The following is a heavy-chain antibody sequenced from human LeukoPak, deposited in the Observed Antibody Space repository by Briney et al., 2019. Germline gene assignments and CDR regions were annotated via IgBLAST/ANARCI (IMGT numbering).Heavy chain of an antibody. D-gene: IGHD6-19*01. V-gene: IGHV4-59*01. Sequence: SETLSLTCTVSGGSISSYYWSWIRQPPGKGLEWIGYIYYSGSTNYNPSLKSRVTISVDTSKNQFSLKLSSVTAEDTAVYYCARCPPPVAGDYYYGMDVWGQGTTVTVSS. CDR3: ARCPPPVAGDYYYGMDV. J-gene: IGHJ6*02. CDR2: IYYSGST. CDR1: GGSISSYY.